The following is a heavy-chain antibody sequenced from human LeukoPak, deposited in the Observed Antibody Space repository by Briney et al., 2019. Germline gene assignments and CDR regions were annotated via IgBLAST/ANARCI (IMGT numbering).Heavy chain of an antibody. CDR3: ARGLGGL. CDR1: GFTLSNHW. J-gene: IGHJ3*01. V-gene: IGHV3-74*01. Sequence: GGSLRLSCAASGFTLSNHWMPWVRQAPGKVLVWISRINRDGTLTSYADSVKGRFTISRDNAKNTLYLQMNSLRAEDTAVFYCARGLGGLWGQGTMVTVSS. CDR2: INRDGTLT. D-gene: IGHD3-16*01.